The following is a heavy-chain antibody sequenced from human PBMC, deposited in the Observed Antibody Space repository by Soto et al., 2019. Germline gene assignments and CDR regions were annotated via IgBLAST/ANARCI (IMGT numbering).Heavy chain of an antibody. J-gene: IGHJ6*03. Sequence: GGSLRLSCAASGFTFSDYYMSWIRQAPGKGLEWVSYISSSGSTIYYADSVKGRFTISRDNAKNSLYLQMNSLRAEDTAVYYCARDADCSSTSCYGGSRMNYYYYYMDVWGKGTTVTVSS. CDR2: ISSSGSTI. D-gene: IGHD2-2*01. CDR1: GFTFSDYY. CDR3: ARDADCSSTSCYGGSRMNYYYYYMDV. V-gene: IGHV3-11*01.